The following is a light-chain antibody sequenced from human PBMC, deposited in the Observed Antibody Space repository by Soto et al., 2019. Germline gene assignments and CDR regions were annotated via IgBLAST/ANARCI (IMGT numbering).Light chain of an antibody. CDR3: CSYAGTYTYV. CDR2: DVT. CDR1: YSDVGRYDY. Sequence: QSALTQPRSVSGSPGQSVTISCTGTYSDVGRYDYLSWYQQHPGKAPKLIISDVTKRPSGVPDRFSGSKSGNTASLTISGLQAEDEADYYCCSYAGTYTYVFGSGTKVTVL. J-gene: IGLJ1*01. V-gene: IGLV2-11*01.